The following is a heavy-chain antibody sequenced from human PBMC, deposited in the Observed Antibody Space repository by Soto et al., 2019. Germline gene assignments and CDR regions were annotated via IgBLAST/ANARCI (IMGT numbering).Heavy chain of an antibody. D-gene: IGHD3-9*01. CDR3: ARDYDILTGYYTSGFDY. CDR1: GGSVSSGSYY. J-gene: IGHJ4*02. CDR2: IYYSGST. Sequence: SETLSLTCTVSGGSVSSGSYYWSWIRQPPGKGLEWIGYIYYSGSTNYNPSLKSRVTISVDTSKNQFSLKLSSVTAADTAVYYCARDYDILTGYYTSGFDYWGQGTLVTVSS. V-gene: IGHV4-61*01.